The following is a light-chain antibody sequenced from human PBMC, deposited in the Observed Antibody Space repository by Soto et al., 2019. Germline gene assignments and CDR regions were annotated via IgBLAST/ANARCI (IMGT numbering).Light chain of an antibody. Sequence: LGMTQSPATLSVSPGERATLSCRASQSVSSNYLVWYQQKPGQALRLLVYGASTRATGIPARFSGSGSGTEFTLTISGLQSEDSAIYFCQQYKSWPITFGQGTRLEI. V-gene: IGKV3-15*01. CDR3: QQYKSWPIT. CDR2: GAS. J-gene: IGKJ5*01. CDR1: QSVSSN.